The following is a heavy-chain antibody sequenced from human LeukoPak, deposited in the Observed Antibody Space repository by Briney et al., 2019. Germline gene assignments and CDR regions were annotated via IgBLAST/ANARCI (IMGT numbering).Heavy chain of an antibody. V-gene: IGHV4-4*02. J-gene: IGHJ4*02. CDR3: SRENGAFSPFGY. CDR1: GVSISNTNW. D-gene: IGHD2-8*01. CDR2: ISLTGLT. Sequence: PSETLSLTCGVSGVSISNTNWWSWVRQPPGQGLEWIEEISLTGLTHYNPSLESRVTVSLDKSKNQLSLNLTSVTAADTAVYYCSRENGAFSPFGYWGQETLVTVLS.